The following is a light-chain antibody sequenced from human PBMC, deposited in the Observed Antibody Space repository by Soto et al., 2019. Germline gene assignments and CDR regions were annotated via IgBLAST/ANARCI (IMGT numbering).Light chain of an antibody. CDR2: DVS. Sequence: QSLLTQPRSVSGSPGQSVTISCTGTSGDVGGYNYVSWYQRHPGRAPKLMIYDVSERPSGVPDRFSGSKSGNTASLTISGLQAEDEADYYCCSYAGSSYVFGTGTKVTVL. J-gene: IGLJ1*01. CDR1: SGDVGGYNY. CDR3: CSYAGSSYV. V-gene: IGLV2-11*01.